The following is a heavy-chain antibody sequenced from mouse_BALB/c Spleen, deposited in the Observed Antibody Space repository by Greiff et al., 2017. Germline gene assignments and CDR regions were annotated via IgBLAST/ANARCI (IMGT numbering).Heavy chain of an antibody. CDR3: ARRDWAFYYFDY. CDR2: ISYSGST. J-gene: IGHJ2*01. V-gene: IGHV3-2*02. CDR1: GYSITSDYA. D-gene: IGHD4-1*01. Sequence: EVQRVESGPGLVKPSQSLSLTCTVTGYSITSDYAWNWIRQFPGNKLEWMGYISYSGSTSYNPSLKSRISITRDTSKNQFFLQLNSVTTEDTATYYCARRDWAFYYFDYWGQGTTLTVSS.